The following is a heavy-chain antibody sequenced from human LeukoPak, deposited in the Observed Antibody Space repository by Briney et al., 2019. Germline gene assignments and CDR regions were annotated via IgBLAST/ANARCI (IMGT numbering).Heavy chain of an antibody. D-gene: IGHD3-10*01. CDR1: GFTFSSFW. CDR3: ARGSGVQVRSSLDY. V-gene: IGHV3-7*02. Sequence: PGGSLRLSCVASGFTFSSFWMSWVRQAPGKGLEWVAKIIQDGSEKYYVDSVKGRFTISRDNAKNSLNLQMNSLRAEDTAVYYCARGSGVQVRSSLDYWGQGTLVTVSS. J-gene: IGHJ4*02. CDR2: IIQDGSEK.